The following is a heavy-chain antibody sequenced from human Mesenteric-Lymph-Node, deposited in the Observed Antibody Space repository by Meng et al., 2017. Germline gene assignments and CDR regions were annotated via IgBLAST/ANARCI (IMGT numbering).Heavy chain of an antibody. CDR1: GGSISSSNW. Sequence: VQMEWLRAVLVSLSVPLSLTCAVAGGSISSSNWWSRVRQPPGKGREWMGEIYHSGSTNYNTSLKSRVTISVDKSKNHFSLNLSSVTAAVTAVYYGGGSGPNKYYFDYWGQGTLVTVSS. D-gene: IGHD2-15*01. V-gene: IGHV4-4*02. CDR3: GGSGPNKYYFDY. CDR2: IYHSGST. J-gene: IGHJ4*02.